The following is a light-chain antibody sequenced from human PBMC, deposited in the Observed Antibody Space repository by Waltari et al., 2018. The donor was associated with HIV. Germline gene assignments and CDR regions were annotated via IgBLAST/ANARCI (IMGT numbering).Light chain of an antibody. V-gene: IGLV2-14*01. CDR3: SSYTSSSVV. CDR2: EVS. CDR1: SSDVGGYNY. J-gene: IGLJ2*01. Sequence: QSALTQPASVSGSPGQSLTISFTGTSSDVGGYNYASCYQQHPGKAPKLMIYEVSNRPSGVSNRFSGSKSGNTASLTISGLQAEDEADYYCSSYTSSSVVFGGGTKLTVL.